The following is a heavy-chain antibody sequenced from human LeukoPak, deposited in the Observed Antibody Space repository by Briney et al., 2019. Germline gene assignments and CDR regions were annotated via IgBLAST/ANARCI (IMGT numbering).Heavy chain of an antibody. CDR3: AREVGASDGGYFDY. Sequence: GEINHSGSTNYNPSLKSRVTISVDTSKNQFSLKLNSVTAADTAVYYCAREVGASDGGYFDYWGQGTLVTVSS. J-gene: IGHJ4*02. CDR2: INHSGST. D-gene: IGHD1-26*01. V-gene: IGHV4-34*09.